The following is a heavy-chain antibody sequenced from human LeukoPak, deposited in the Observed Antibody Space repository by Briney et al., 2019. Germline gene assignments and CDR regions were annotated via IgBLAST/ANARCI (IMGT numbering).Heavy chain of an antibody. CDR2: ISYDGSNK. CDR1: GFTFSSYG. V-gene: IGHV3-30*18. Sequence: GGSLRLSCAASGFTFSSYGMHWVRQAPGKGLEWVAVISYDGSNKYYADSVRGRFTISRDNSKNTLYLQMNSLRAEDTAVYYCAKDGMDVWGQGTTVTVSS. J-gene: IGHJ6*02. CDR3: AKDGMDV.